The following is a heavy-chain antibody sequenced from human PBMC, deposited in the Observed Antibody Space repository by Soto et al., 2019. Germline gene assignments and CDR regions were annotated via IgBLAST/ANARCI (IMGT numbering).Heavy chain of an antibody. D-gene: IGHD1-26*01. Sequence: QVQLVQSGAEVKKPGSSVKVSCKASGGTFSSYAISWVRQAPGPGLAWMGGIIPIFGTANYAQKFQGRVTITADESTSTAYMELSSLRSEDTAVYYCARAKWELPWYYYGMDVWGQGTTVTVSS. V-gene: IGHV1-69*01. J-gene: IGHJ6*02. CDR3: ARAKWELPWYYYGMDV. CDR2: IIPIFGTA. CDR1: GGTFSSYA.